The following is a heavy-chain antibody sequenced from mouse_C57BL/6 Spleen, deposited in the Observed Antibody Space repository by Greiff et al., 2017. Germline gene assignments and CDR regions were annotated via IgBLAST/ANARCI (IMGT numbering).Heavy chain of an antibody. Sequence: EVKLMESGGGLVKPGGSLKLSCAASGFTFSSYAMSWVRQTPEKRLEWVATISDGGSYTYYPDNVKGRFTISRDNAKNNLYLQMSHLKSEDTAMYYCARGDDYDGYYFDYWGQGTTLTVSS. V-gene: IGHV5-4*03. CDR3: ARGDDYDGYYFDY. CDR2: ISDGGSYT. D-gene: IGHD2-4*01. CDR1: GFTFSSYA. J-gene: IGHJ2*01.